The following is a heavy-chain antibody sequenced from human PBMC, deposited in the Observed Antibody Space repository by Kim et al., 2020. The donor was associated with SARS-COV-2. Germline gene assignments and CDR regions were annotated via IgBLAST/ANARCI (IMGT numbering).Heavy chain of an antibody. CDR3: ARDTGRWYEY. CDR2: IYPSGST. D-gene: IGHD6-13*01. V-gene: IGHV4-4*07. J-gene: IGHJ4*02. CDR1: GDSINGFF. Sequence: SETLSLTCTVSGDSINGFFWSWIRQPAGEGLEWIGRIYPSGSTHYNPSLRSRVTLSVDTSKNQFSLKLTSMTAAATAVYYCARDTGRWYEYWGQGTRVT.